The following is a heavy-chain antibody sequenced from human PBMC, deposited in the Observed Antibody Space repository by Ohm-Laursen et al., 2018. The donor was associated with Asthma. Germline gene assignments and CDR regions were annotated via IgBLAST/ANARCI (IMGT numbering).Heavy chain of an antibody. D-gene: IGHD2-2*01. Sequence: SLRLSCAASGFSFRDYGMYWVRQAPGKGLQWVALISNDGRDQYYADSVKDRFTISRDNSKNALYLQMNSLRVEDTAVYYCAKFNCSSTSCFGFDYWGQGTLVTVSS. CDR3: AKFNCSSTSCFGFDY. J-gene: IGHJ4*02. V-gene: IGHV3-30*18. CDR2: ISNDGRDQ. CDR1: GFSFRDYG.